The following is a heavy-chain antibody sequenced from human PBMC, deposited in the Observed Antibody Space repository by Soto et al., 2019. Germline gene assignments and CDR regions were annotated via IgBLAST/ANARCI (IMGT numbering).Heavy chain of an antibody. Sequence: SSETLSLTCTVSVSGGSISNYYWSWIRQPSGKGPEWIGYVSHTGSTNYNPSLNSRVTISLDTSKNQFSLKLKSVTAADTAVYYCACRSPGEWYGVFAYRARGSLVTVSS. CDR1: GGSISNYY. CDR2: VSHTGST. D-gene: IGHD3-16*01. J-gene: IGHJ4*02. CDR3: ACRSPGEWYGVFAY. V-gene: IGHV4-59*01.